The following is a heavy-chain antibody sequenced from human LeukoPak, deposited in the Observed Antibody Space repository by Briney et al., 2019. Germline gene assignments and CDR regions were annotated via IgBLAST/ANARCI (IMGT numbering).Heavy chain of an antibody. CDR1: GFTFSSYA. V-gene: IGHV3-23*01. D-gene: IGHD4-17*01. CDR2: LSASGGST. Sequence: GGSLGLSCAASGFTFSSYAMSWVRQAPGKGLEWVSVLSASGGSTYYGDSVKGRFTISRDNSKNTLYLQMNSLRVEDTAVYYCAKKAEAFGDSVTQHWGQGTLVTVSS. J-gene: IGHJ1*01. CDR3: AKKAEAFGDSVTQH.